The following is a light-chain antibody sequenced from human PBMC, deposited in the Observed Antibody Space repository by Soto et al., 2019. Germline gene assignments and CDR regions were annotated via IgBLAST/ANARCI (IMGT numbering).Light chain of an antibody. CDR3: QQRSNWPPIT. J-gene: IGKJ5*01. CDR1: QSVDRY. V-gene: IGKV3-11*01. Sequence: EIMLTQSPASLSLSPGERASLSCRASQSVDRYLAWYQQKPGQAPRLLIYDASNRATGIPARFSGSGSGTDFTLTISSLEPEDFAVYYCQQRSNWPPITFGQGTRLEI. CDR2: DAS.